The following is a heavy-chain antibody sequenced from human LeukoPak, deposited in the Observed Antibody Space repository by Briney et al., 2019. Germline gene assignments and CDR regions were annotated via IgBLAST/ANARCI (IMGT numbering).Heavy chain of an antibody. V-gene: IGHV1-18*01. J-gene: IGHJ4*02. Sequence: ASVKVSCKASGYTFTSYGISWVRQAPGQGLEWVGWISAYNGNTNYAQKLQGRVTMTTDTSTSTAYMELRSLRSDDTAVYYCARGGTYYDSSGYHKVFDYWGQGTLVTVSS. CDR1: GYTFTSYG. CDR3: ARGGTYYDSSGYHKVFDY. D-gene: IGHD3-22*01. CDR2: ISAYNGNT.